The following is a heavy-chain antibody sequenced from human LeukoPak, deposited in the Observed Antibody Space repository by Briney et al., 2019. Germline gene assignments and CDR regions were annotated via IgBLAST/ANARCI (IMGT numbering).Heavy chain of an antibody. D-gene: IGHD6-13*01. CDR2: IYHSGST. CDR3: ARVGAAAKRYYFDY. Sequence: MPSETLSLTCTVSGYSISSGYYWGWIRQPPGKGLEWIGSIYHSGSTYYNPSLKSRVTISVDTSKNHFSLKLSSVTAADTAVYYCARVGAAAKRYYFDYWGQGTLVTVSS. V-gene: IGHV4-38-2*02. CDR1: GYSISSGYY. J-gene: IGHJ4*02.